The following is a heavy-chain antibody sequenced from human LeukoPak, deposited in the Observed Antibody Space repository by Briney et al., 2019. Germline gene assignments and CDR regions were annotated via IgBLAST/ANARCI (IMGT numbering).Heavy chain of an antibody. V-gene: IGHV3-48*03. Sequence: GGSLRLSCAASGFTFSSYEMNWVRQAPGKGLEWVLYISSSGSTIYYADSVKGRFTISRDNAKNSLYLQMNSLRAEDTAVYYCARDCGGGSCYGYYYYGMDVWGKGTTVTVSS. D-gene: IGHD2-15*01. J-gene: IGHJ6*04. CDR3: ARDCGGGSCYGYYYYGMDV. CDR1: GFTFSSYE. CDR2: ISSSGSTI.